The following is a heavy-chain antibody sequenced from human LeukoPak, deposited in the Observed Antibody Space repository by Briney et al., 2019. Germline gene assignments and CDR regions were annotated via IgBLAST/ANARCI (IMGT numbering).Heavy chain of an antibody. CDR1: GGTFSSSS. CDR2: IIPILGIA. D-gene: IGHD6-13*01. CDR3: ARHNPIAAAGTYGMDV. V-gene: IGHV1-69*02. Sequence: AAVKVSCKASGGTFSSSSISWVRQAPGQGLEWMGRIIPILGIANYAQKFQGRVTITADKSTSTAYMELSSLRSEDTAVYYCARHNPIAAAGTYGMDVWGQGTTVTVSS. J-gene: IGHJ6*02.